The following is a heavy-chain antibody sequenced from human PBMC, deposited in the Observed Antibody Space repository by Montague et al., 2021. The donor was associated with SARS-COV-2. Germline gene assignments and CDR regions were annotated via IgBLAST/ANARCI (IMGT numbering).Heavy chain of an antibody. Sequence: SLRRSCAASGFNFIGSWMHWVRQAPGKGLEWVSRLNEYGTITSYADSVKGRFTISRDNAQNILYLQMNSLRVEDTAMYYCVRDLAGARGYWGPRTLVIVSS. D-gene: IGHD6-6*01. CDR1: GFNFIGSW. CDR2: LNEYGTIT. V-gene: IGHV3-74*01. CDR3: VRDLAGARGY. J-gene: IGHJ4*02.